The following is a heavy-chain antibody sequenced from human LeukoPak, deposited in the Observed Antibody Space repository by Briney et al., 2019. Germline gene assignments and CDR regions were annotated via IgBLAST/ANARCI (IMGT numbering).Heavy chain of an antibody. J-gene: IGHJ4*02. D-gene: IGHD3-9*01. CDR3: ARAWGKIGFDWSFDY. CDR2: IIPIFGTA. Sequence: ASVKVSCKASGGTFSSYANSWVRQAPGQGLEWMGVIIPIFGTANYAQKFQGRVTITADESTSTAYMELSSLRSEATAVYYCARAWGKIGFDWSFDYWGQGTLVTVSS. CDR1: GGTFSSYA. V-gene: IGHV1-69*13.